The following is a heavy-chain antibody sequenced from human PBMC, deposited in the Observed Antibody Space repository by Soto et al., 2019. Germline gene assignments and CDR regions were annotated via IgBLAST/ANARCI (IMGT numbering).Heavy chain of an antibody. CDR1: GFTFSSYA. J-gene: IGHJ2*01. Sequence: PXVSLRLSCAASGFTFSSYAMSWVRQAPGKGLEWVSAISGSGGSTYYADSVKGRFTISRDNSKNTLYLQMNSLRAEDTAVYYCAKDPYGDIYWYFDLWGRGTLVTVSS. CDR2: ISGSGGST. V-gene: IGHV3-23*01. D-gene: IGHD4-17*01. CDR3: AKDPYGDIYWYFDL.